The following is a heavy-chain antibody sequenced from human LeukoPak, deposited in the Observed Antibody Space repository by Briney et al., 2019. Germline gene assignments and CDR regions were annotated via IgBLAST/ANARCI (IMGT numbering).Heavy chain of an antibody. CDR1: GGSISSYY. CDR3: ARSYYYDSSGYWDYFDY. Sequence: SETLSLTCTVSGGSISSYYLRWIRQPAGKGLDWIGRIYTSGSTNYKPSLKSPVTMSVDTSKNQFSLKLSSVTAADTGVYYWARSYYYDSSGYWDYFDYWGQGTLVTVSS. CDR2: IYTSGST. D-gene: IGHD3-22*01. V-gene: IGHV4-4*07. J-gene: IGHJ4*02.